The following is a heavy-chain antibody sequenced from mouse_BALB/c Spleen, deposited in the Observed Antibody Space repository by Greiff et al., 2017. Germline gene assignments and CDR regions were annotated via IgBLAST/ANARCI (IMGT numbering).Heavy chain of an antibody. CDR3: ARGLNYYGSSGFDY. CDR1: GFSLTSYG. V-gene: IGHV2-9*02. Sequence: QVQLKQSGPGLVAPSQSLSITCTVSGFSLTSYGVHWVRQPPGKGLEWLGVIWAGGSTNYNSALMSRLSISKDNSKSQVFLKMNCLQTDDTAMYYCARGLNYYGSSGFDYWGQGTTLTVSS. D-gene: IGHD1-1*01. CDR2: IWAGGST. J-gene: IGHJ2*01.